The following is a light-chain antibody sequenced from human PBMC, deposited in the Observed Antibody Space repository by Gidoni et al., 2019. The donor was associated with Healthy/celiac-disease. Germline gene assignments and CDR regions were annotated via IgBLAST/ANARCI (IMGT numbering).Light chain of an antibody. V-gene: IGKV4-1*01. CDR3: QQYYSTPPT. J-gene: IGKJ4*01. CDR2: WAS. Sequence: DIVMTQSPDSLAVSMGERATINCKSSQSVLYSSNNKTYLAWYQQKPGQPPKLLIYWASTRESGVPDRFSGSGSGTDFTLTISSLQAEDLAVYYCQQYYSTPPTFGGGTKVEVK. CDR1: QSVLYSSNNKTY.